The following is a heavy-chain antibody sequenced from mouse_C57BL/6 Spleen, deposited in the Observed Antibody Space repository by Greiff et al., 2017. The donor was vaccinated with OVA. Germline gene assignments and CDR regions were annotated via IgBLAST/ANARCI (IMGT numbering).Heavy chain of an antibody. Sequence: QVQLQQPGAELVRPGSSVKLSCKASGYTFTSYWMHWVKQRPIQGLEWIGNIDPSDSETHYNQKFKDKATLTVDKSSSTAYMQLSSLTSEDSAVYYCARSYDYEDYYAMDYWGQGTSVTVSS. CDR3: ARSYDYEDYYAMDY. V-gene: IGHV1-52*01. CDR2: IDPSDSET. CDR1: GYTFTSYW. D-gene: IGHD2-4*01. J-gene: IGHJ4*01.